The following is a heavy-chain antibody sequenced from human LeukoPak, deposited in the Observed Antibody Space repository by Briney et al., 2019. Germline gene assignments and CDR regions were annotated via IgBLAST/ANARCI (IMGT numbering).Heavy chain of an antibody. V-gene: IGHV4-34*01. D-gene: IGHD6-19*01. J-gene: IGHJ4*02. Sequence: PSETLSLTCAVYGGSFSGYYWSWIRQPPGKGLEWIGEINHSGSTNYNPSLKSRVTISVDTSKNQFSLKLNSVTAADTAVYYCARGGAARPAIAVAGRAKKNQFDYWGQGTLVTVSS. CDR1: GGSFSGYY. CDR3: ARGGAARPAIAVAGRAKKNQFDY. CDR2: INHSGST.